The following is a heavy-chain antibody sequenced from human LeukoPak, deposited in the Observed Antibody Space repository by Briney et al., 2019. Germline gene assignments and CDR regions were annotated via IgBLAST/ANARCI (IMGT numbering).Heavy chain of an antibody. CDR1: GFTFSNAW. CDR3: TTDPGYYDSSGYYY. CDR2: IKSETDGGTT. V-gene: IGHV3-15*01. Sequence: GGSLRLSCAASGFTFSNAWMSWVRQAPGKGLEWVGRIKSETDGGTTDYAAPVKGRFTISRDDSKNTLYLQMNSLKTEDTAVYYCTTDPGYYDSSGYYYWGQGTLVTVSS. D-gene: IGHD3-22*01. J-gene: IGHJ4*02.